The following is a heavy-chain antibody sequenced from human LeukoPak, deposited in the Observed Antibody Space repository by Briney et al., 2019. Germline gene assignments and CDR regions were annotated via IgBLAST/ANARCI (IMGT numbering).Heavy chain of an antibody. D-gene: IGHD2-21*01. CDR3: ASLGGEGMKDS. J-gene: IGHJ4*02. CDR2: TYYRSKWYN. V-gene: IGHV6-1*01. Sequence: SQTLSLTCAISGDGVSSKSAAWNWIRQSLSRGLEWLGRTYYRSKWYNEYAASVKGRITINPDTSKNQFSLQLNSVTPEDTAVYYCASLGGEGMKDSWGQGTLVTVSS. CDR1: GDGVSSKSAA.